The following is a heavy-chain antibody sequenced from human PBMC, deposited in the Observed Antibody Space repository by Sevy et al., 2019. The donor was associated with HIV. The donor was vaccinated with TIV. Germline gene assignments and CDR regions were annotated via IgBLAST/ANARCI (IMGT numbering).Heavy chain of an antibody. CDR2: ISGNGGIT. Sequence: GGSLRLSCAVSGINFNEQVMSWVRQAPGKGLEWVAAISGNGGITREADSVKGRFSISRDNGKNTLFLQMQSLTAEDSARYFCVKECFYRFFEKWGQGTVVTVSS. CDR3: VKECFYRFFEK. D-gene: IGHD3-16*01. V-gene: IGHV3-23*01. J-gene: IGHJ4*02. CDR1: GINFNEQV.